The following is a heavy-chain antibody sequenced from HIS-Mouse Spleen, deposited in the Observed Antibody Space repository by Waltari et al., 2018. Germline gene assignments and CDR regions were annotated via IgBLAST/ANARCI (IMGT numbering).Heavy chain of an antibody. J-gene: IGHJ4*02. CDR2: ISYDGSNK. CDR3: AKDKHHAFDY. CDR1: GFTSSSYG. V-gene: IGHV3-30*18. Sequence: QVQLVESGGGVVQPGRSLRLSCAASGFTSSSYGMHWVRQAPGKGLEWVAVISYDGSNKYYADSVKGRFTISRDNSKNTLYLQMNSLRAEDTAVYYCAKDKHHAFDYWGQGTLVTVSS.